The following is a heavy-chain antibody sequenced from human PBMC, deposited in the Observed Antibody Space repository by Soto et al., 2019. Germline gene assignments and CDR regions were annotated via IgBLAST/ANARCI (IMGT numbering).Heavy chain of an antibody. V-gene: IGHV3-33*01. CDR3: ARDEEP. CDR2: IWSDGSKK. J-gene: IGHJ5*02. CDR1: GVTFSSYA. Sequence: ESGGGVVPPGRSLRLSCAASGVTFSSYAMHWVRQAPGKGLEWVAVIWSDGSKKYYGDSVKGRFTISRDNSKNTLYLQMNSLKVEDTAVYYCARDEEPWGQGTLVIVSS.